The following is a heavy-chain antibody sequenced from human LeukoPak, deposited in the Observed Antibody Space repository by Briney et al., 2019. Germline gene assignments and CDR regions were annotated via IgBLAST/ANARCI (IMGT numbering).Heavy chain of an antibody. V-gene: IGHV1-8*01. J-gene: IGHJ4*02. CDR3: ARDDTAMGIDY. CDR1: GYTFPSYD. D-gene: IGHD5-18*01. Sequence: ASVNVSCKASGYTFPSYDINWVRQATGQGLEWMGWMNPNSGNTGYAQKFQGRVTMTRNTSISTAYMELSSLRSEDTAVYYCARDDTAMGIDYWGQGTLVTVSS. CDR2: MNPNSGNT.